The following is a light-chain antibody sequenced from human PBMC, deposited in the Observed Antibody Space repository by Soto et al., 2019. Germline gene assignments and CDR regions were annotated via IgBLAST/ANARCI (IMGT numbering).Light chain of an antibody. V-gene: IGKV3D-20*02. Sequence: EFVLTQSPDTLSLSPGETATLSCRASQSVGSTYLAWYQQKPGQAPRLLMFRTSTRATGFPARFSGSGSGTDFTLTISSLEPEDFAVYYCQQRSSWPPTFGQGTRLEIK. CDR3: QQRSSWPPT. CDR1: QSVGSTY. J-gene: IGKJ5*01. CDR2: RTS.